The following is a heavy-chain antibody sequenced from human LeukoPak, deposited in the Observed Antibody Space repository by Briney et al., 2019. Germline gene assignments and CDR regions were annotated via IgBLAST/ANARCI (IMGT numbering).Heavy chain of an antibody. CDR3: AGSFGFIPG. CDR1: GGSISSYY. V-gene: IGHV4-59*01. CDR2: IYYSGST. Sequence: PSETLSLTCTVSGGSISSYYWSWIRQPPGKGLEWIGYIYYSGSTNYNPSLKSRLTISVATSKNQFSLKLTSVTAADTAVYYCAGSFGFIPGWGQGTLVTVYS. D-gene: IGHD3-3*01. J-gene: IGHJ1*01.